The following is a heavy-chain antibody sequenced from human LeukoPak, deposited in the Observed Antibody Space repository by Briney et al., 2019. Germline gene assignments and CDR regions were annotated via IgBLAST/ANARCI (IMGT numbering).Heavy chain of an antibody. CDR3: ARFTQYYYDSSGS. CDR2: MNPNSGNT. J-gene: IGHJ5*02. Sequence: ASVKVSCKASGYTFTSYDINWVRQASGRGLEWMGWMNPNSGNTGYAQKFQGRVTMTRNTSISTAYMELSSLRSEDTAVYYCARFTQYYYDSSGSWGQGTLVTVSS. CDR1: GYTFTSYD. D-gene: IGHD3-22*01. V-gene: IGHV1-8*01.